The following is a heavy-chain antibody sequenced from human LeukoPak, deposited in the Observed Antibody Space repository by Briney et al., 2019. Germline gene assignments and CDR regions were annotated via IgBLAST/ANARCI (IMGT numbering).Heavy chain of an antibody. V-gene: IGHV3-53*01. D-gene: IGHD6-19*01. CDR3: AKGDSSGWYLSWFDP. CDR2: IYSGGST. CDR1: GFTVSSNY. J-gene: IGHJ5*02. Sequence: GGSLRLSCAASGFTVSSNYMSWVRQAPGKGLEWVSVIYSGGSTYYADSVKGRFTISRDNSKNTLYLQMNSLRAEDTAVYYCAKGDSSGWYLSWFDPWGQGTLVTVSS.